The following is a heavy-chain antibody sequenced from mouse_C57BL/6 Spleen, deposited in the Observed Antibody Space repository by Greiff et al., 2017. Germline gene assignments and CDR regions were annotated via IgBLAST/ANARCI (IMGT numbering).Heavy chain of an antibody. Sequence: DVQLQESGPGLVKPSQSLSLTCSVTGYSITSGYYWNWIRQFPGNKLEWMGYISYDGSNNYNPSLKNRISITRDTSKNQFFLKLNSVTTEDTATYYCARDSNWDFFDYWGQGTTLTVSS. D-gene: IGHD4-1*01. J-gene: IGHJ2*01. CDR1: GYSITSGYY. CDR3: ARDSNWDFFDY. CDR2: ISYDGSN. V-gene: IGHV3-6*01.